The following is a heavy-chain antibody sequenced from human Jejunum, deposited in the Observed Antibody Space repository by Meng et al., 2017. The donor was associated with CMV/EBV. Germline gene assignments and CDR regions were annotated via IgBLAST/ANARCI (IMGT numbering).Heavy chain of an antibody. Sequence: VHLQASGPGLFKPSQTLSLTCTVSGDSFNSPDYYWSWIRQPPEKGLEWIGYIYYSGSTYYNPSLKSRLTISVDTSKNQFSLNLTSVTAADTAVYYCARVSLRQTIFDYWGQGTLVTVSS. D-gene: IGHD6-6*01. J-gene: IGHJ4*02. V-gene: IGHV4-30-4*01. CDR1: GDSFNSPDYY. CDR3: ARVSLRQTIFDY. CDR2: IYYSGST.